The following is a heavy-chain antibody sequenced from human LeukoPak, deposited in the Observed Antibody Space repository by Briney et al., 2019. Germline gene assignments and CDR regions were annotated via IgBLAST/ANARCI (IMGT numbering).Heavy chain of an antibody. V-gene: IGHV4-34*01. Sequence: SETLSLTCAVYGGSFSGYYWSWIRQPPGKGLEWIGEINHSGSTNYNPSLKSRVTISVDTSKNQFSLKLSSVTAADTAVYYCARDRSIDSSGYYSVHAFDIWGQGTMVTVSS. CDR1: GGSFSGYY. J-gene: IGHJ3*02. CDR3: ARDRSIDSSGYYSVHAFDI. D-gene: IGHD3-22*01. CDR2: INHSGST.